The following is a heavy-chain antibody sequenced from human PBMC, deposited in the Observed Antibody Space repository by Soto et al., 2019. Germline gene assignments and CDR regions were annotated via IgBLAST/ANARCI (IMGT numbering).Heavy chain of an antibody. CDR1: GYSFTSNW. Sequence: SLKISCKGSGYSFTSNWIGWVRQMPGKGLEWMGIIYPGDSDTRYSPPFQGQVTISADKSISTAYLQWSRLKASDSAMYYCARMDSSALGIDYWGQGTLVTVSS. J-gene: IGHJ4*02. V-gene: IGHV5-51*01. D-gene: IGHD3-22*01. CDR2: IYPGDSDT. CDR3: ARMDSSALGIDY.